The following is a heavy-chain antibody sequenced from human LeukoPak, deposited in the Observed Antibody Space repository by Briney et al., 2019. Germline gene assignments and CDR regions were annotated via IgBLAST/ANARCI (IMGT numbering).Heavy chain of an antibody. CDR3: ARVISDCAAINCFKGYFDY. D-gene: IGHD5/OR15-5a*01. CDR2: INAGNGNT. V-gene: IGHV1-3*01. Sequence: ASVKVSCKASGYTFTSYAMHWVRQAPGQRLEWMGWINAGNGNTKYSQKFQDRVTMTSDTSANIAYMELSSLGSEDTAVYYCARVISDCAAINCFKGYFDYWGQGTPVTVSS. J-gene: IGHJ4*01. CDR1: GYTFTSYA.